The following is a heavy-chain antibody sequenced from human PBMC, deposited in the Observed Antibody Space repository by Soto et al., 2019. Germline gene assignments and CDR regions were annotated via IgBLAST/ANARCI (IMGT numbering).Heavy chain of an antibody. V-gene: IGHV3-53*01. CDR3: ARDVWDGYLDY. D-gene: IGHD1-26*01. CDR1: GFTVSSNY. J-gene: IGHJ4*02. Sequence: GGSLRLSCAASGFTVSSNYMSWVRQAPGKGLEWVSVIYSGGSTYYADSVKGRFTISRDNSKNTLYLQMNSLRAEDTAVYYCARDVWDGYLDYWGQGTLVTVPS. CDR2: IYSGGST.